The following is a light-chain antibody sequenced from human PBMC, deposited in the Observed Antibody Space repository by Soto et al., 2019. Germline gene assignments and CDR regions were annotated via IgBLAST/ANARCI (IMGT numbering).Light chain of an antibody. J-gene: IGKJ1*01. V-gene: IGKV3-15*01. CDR2: DAS. CDR1: QSIYEK. CDR3: QQYNNWPRT. Sequence: EIVMTQSPATLSVSPGERVSLSCRASQSIYEKLAWYQQKPGQTPRLLIYDASTRATGIPARFSGSGSGTEFTLTISSLQSEDFAVYYCQQYNNWPRTFGQGTKVDIK.